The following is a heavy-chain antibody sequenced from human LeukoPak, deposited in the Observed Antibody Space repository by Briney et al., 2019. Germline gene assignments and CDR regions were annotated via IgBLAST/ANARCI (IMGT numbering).Heavy chain of an antibody. Sequence: GGSLRLSCAASGFTFDDYTMHWVRQAPGKGLEWVSLISWDGGSTYYADSVKGRFTISRDNSKNSLYLQMSSLRTEDTALYYCAKDGAPYSGYGGFDYWGQGTLVTVSS. CDR2: ISWDGGST. CDR3: AKDGAPYSGYGGFDY. CDR1: GFTFDDYT. D-gene: IGHD5-12*01. V-gene: IGHV3-43*01. J-gene: IGHJ4*02.